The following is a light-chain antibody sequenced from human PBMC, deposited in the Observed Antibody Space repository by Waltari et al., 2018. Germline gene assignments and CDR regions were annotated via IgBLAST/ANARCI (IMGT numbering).Light chain of an antibody. CDR2: KVS. Sequence: DVVMTQSPLSLPVTLGQPASISCRSSQGLVHSDGNTYLSWFKQRPGQSPRRLIYKVSNRDSGVPDRFSASGSGTDFTLKISRVEAEDVGVYYCMQGTHWLYTFGQGTKLEIK. V-gene: IGKV2-30*02. CDR3: MQGTHWLYT. J-gene: IGKJ2*01. CDR1: QGLVHSDGNTY.